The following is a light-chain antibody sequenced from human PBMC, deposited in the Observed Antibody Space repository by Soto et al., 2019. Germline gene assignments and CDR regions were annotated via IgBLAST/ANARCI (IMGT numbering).Light chain of an antibody. CDR1: SSNVGAGYG. J-gene: IGLJ1*01. CDR2: GDS. Sequence: QSVLTQPPSVSGAPGQRVTISCTGSSSNVGAGYGVHWYQQLPGSAPKLLIYGDSNRPSGVPDRFFGSKSGTSASLDITALQAEDEADYYCQSYDRSLSGHVLGTGTKLTVL. CDR3: QSYDRSLSGHV. V-gene: IGLV1-40*01.